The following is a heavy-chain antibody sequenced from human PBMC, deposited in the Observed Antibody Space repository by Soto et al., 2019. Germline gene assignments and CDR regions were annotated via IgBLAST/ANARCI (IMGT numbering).Heavy chain of an antibody. D-gene: IGHD3-22*01. CDR3: ASGYDTEGRTQH. V-gene: IGHV3-21*01. CDR2: ISSSSSYI. CDR1: GFTFSSYS. Sequence: GGSLRLSCAASGFTFSSYSMNWVRQAPGKGLEWVSSISSSSSYIYYADSVKGRFTISRDNAKNSLYLQMNSLRAEDTAVYYCASGYDTEGRTQHWGQGTLVTVSS. J-gene: IGHJ1*01.